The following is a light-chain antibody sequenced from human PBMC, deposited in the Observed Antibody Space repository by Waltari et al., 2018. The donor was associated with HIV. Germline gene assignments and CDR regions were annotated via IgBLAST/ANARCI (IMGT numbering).Light chain of an antibody. CDR2: RNN. J-gene: IGLJ3*02. V-gene: IGLV1-47*01. Sequence: QSALTQTPSASGTPGQRVTMSCSGSTSTIGSNYVYWYQQIPGTAPKLLISRNNQRPSGVPDRCSGSKSGTSASLAISGLRSEDEADYYCAAWDNRLSAWVFGGGTKVTVL. CDR3: AAWDNRLSAWV. CDR1: TSTIGSNY.